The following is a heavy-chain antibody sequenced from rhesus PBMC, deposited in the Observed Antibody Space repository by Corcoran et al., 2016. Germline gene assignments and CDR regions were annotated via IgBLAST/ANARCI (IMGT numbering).Heavy chain of an antibody. Sequence: EVQLVESGGGLVQPGGSLRLSCAASGFTFSDYYMYWVRQATGKGLEWGGLIRSKAYGGKAEYAPSVKGRFTISRDDSKSIAYLQMSSLKTEDTAVYYCTKDQYSFDYWGQGVLVTVSS. CDR3: TKDQYSFDY. CDR1: GFTFSDYY. CDR2: IRSKAYGGKA. V-gene: IGHV3-184*01. D-gene: IGHD2-15*01. J-gene: IGHJ4*01.